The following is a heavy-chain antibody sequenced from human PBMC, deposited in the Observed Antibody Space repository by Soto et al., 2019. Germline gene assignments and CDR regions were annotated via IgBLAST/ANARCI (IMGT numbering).Heavy chain of an antibody. CDR2: IIPIFGTP. CDR3: ARGIDYGGVNRIDY. J-gene: IGHJ4*02. V-gene: IGHV1-69*13. D-gene: IGHD4-17*01. CDR1: GDTFNKYA. Sequence: SVKVSCKASGDTFNKYAFNWVRQAPGQGLEWMGGIIPIFGTPNYAQRVQGRVTITADESTSTAYMELSSLRSEDTAVYYCARGIDYGGVNRIDYWGQGTRVTVSS.